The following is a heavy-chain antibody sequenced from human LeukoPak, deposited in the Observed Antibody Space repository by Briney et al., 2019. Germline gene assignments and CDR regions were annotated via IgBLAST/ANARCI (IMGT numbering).Heavy chain of an antibody. D-gene: IGHD4-17*01. CDR3: AKFSYGDYVA. J-gene: IGHJ5*02. CDR2: IRYDGSNK. Sequence: IRYDGSNKYYADSVKGRFTISRDNSKNTLYLQMNSLRAEDTAVYYCAKFSYGDYVAWGQGTLVIVSS. V-gene: IGHV3-30*02.